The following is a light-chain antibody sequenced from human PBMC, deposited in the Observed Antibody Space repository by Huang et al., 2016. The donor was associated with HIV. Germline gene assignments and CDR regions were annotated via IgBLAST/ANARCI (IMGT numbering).Light chain of an antibody. J-gene: IGKJ1*01. CDR2: EVS. V-gene: IGKV2-29*02. Sequence: DIVMTQTPLSLSVTPGQPASISCKSSQSLLHSDGKTYLYWYLQKPGQSPQLLIYEVSSRVSGVPDMFSGSGSGTDFTLKISRVEAEDVGVYYCMQGIHSWTFGQGTKVEIK. CDR3: MQGIHSWT. CDR1: QSLLHSDGKTY.